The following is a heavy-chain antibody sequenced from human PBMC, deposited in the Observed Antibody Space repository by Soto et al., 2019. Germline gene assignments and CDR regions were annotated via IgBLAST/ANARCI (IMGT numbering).Heavy chain of an antibody. D-gene: IGHD6-6*01. V-gene: IGHV3-23*01. CDR3: AKVQGSSSFPGIDY. CDR1: GFTFSSYA. Sequence: PWGSLRLSCAASGFTFSSYAMSWVRQAPGKGLEWVSAISGSGGSTYYADSVKGRFTISRDNSKNTLYLQMNSLRAEDTAVYYCAKVQGSSSFPGIDYWGQGTLVTVSS. CDR2: ISGSGGST. J-gene: IGHJ4*02.